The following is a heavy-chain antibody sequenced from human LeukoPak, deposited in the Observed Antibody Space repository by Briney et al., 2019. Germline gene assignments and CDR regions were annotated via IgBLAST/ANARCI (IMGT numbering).Heavy chain of an antibody. CDR2: IYYSGST. CDR3: ASRGGWYEYFQH. CDR1: GGSISSYY. D-gene: IGHD6-19*01. J-gene: IGHJ1*01. Sequence: PSETLSLTCTVSGGSISSYYWSRIRQPPGKGLEWIGYIYYSGSTNYNPSLKSRVTISVDTSKNQFSLKLSSVTAADTAVYYCASRGGWYEYFQHWGQGTLVTVSS. V-gene: IGHV4-59*08.